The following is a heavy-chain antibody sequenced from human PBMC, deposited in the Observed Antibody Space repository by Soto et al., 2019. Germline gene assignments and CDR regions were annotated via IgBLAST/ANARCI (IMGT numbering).Heavy chain of an antibody. J-gene: IGHJ4*01. CDR2: IYTSGTT. V-gene: IGHV4-4*07. CDR1: GGSIRSDY. Sequence: PAETLASTCTVSGGSIRSDYWSWIRQPAGEGLEWIGRIYTSGTTHYNTSLKSQVTTSVDKSQNKFSLTLSSVTAAEKAVYYCARACSTNSCYDVFDYLRHGTLVTFS. CDR3: ARACSTNSCYDVFDY. D-gene: IGHD2-2*01.